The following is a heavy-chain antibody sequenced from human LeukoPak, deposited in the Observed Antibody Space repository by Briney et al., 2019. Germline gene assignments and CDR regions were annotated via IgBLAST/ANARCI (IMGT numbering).Heavy chain of an antibody. Sequence: EASVKVSCKASGYTFTGYYMHWVRQAPGQGLEWMGRINPNSGGTNYAQKFQGRVTMTRDTSISTAYMELSRLRSDDTAVYYCARGVYYDSSGYDYWGQGTLVTVSS. CDR3: ARGVYYDSSGYDY. CDR2: INPNSGGT. CDR1: GYTFTGYY. D-gene: IGHD3-22*01. J-gene: IGHJ4*02. V-gene: IGHV1-2*06.